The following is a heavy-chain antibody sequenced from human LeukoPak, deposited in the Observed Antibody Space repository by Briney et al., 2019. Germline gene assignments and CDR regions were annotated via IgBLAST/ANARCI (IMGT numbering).Heavy chain of an antibody. V-gene: IGHV4-59*08. D-gene: IGHD1-26*01. Sequence: SETLSLTCTVSGGSISSYNWSWIRQTPGEGLEWIGYIYYSGSTNYNPSLKSRVTISVDTSKNQFSLKLSSVTAADTAVYFCARHGSSGSYLYYFDYWGQGTLVTVSS. J-gene: IGHJ4*02. CDR3: ARHGSSGSYLYYFDY. CDR1: GGSISSYN. CDR2: IYYSGST.